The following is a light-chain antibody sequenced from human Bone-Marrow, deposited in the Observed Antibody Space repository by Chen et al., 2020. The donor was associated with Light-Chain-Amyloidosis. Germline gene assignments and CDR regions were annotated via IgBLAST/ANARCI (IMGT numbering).Light chain of an antibody. J-gene: IGLJ3*02. Sequence: NFMLTQPHSVSESPGKTVIISCTRSSGSIATNYVQWYQQRPGSSPTTVIYEDEQRPAGVPDRFSGSIDRSTNSASLTIAGRETEDEADYYCQSYQGSSQGVFGGGTKLTVL. CDR2: EDE. V-gene: IGLV6-57*01. CDR3: QSYQGSSQGV. CDR1: SGSIATNY.